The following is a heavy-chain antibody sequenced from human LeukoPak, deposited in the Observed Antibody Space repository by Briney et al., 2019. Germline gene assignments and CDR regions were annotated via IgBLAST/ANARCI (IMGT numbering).Heavy chain of an antibody. Sequence: GASVKVSCKASGGTFSSYAISWVRQAPGQGLEWMGGIIPIFGTANYAQKFQGRATITADESTSTAYMELSSLRSEDTAVYYCARGLDCSGGSCYRSPSGYNWFDPWGQGTLVTVSS. CDR2: IIPIFGTA. J-gene: IGHJ5*02. D-gene: IGHD2-15*01. CDR1: GGTFSSYA. CDR3: ARGLDCSGGSCYRSPSGYNWFDP. V-gene: IGHV1-69*13.